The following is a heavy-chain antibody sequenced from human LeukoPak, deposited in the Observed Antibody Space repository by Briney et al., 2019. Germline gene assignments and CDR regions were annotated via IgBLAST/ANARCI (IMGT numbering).Heavy chain of an antibody. D-gene: IGHD3-10*01. CDR2: IRQDGSAK. Sequence: GGSLRLSCAASGFTFSTYWMSWVRQAPGKGLEWVANIRQDGSAKYYLDSVKGRFTIPRDNAKNSLYLQMNSLRVEDTAVYSCTRDRQGPKLYEMHVWGQGTTVTVSS. CDR3: TRDRQGPKLYEMHV. V-gene: IGHV3-7*01. CDR1: GFTFSTYW. J-gene: IGHJ6*02.